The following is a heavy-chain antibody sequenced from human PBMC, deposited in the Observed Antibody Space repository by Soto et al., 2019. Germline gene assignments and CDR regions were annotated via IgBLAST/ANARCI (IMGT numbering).Heavy chain of an antibody. V-gene: IGHV4-4*02. Sequence: WETLSLTCAVSGDSISSSVWWTWVRQPPGKGLEWIGEVFHTGNTNYNPSLKSRVTMSVDKSTNEFSLKVTSVTAADTAIYYCARKAWVRFDYWGQGALVTVSS. J-gene: IGHJ4*02. CDR1: GDSISSSVW. D-gene: IGHD7-27*01. CDR3: ARKAWVRFDY. CDR2: VFHTGNT.